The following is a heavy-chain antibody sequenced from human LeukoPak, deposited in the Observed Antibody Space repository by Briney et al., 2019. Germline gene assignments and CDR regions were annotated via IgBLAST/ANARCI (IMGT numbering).Heavy chain of an antibody. J-gene: IGHJ5*02. V-gene: IGHV3-11*01. CDR1: GFPFRTYN. CDR2: ISSSGSTI. Sequence: KSGGPRTLPCAASGFPFRTYNLSWLRQAQGRGRGGVSYISSSGSTIYYADSVKGRFTISRDNAKNSLYLQMNSLRAEDTAVYYCARHGDGDYDWFDPWGQGTLVTVPS. CDR3: ARHGDGDYDWFDP. D-gene: IGHD4-17*01.